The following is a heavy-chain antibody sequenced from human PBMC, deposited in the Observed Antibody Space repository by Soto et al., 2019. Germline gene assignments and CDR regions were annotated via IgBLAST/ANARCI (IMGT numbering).Heavy chain of an antibody. CDR1: GFTFSSYS. J-gene: IGHJ6*02. CDR2: ISGTSDYT. V-gene: IGHV3-21*02. D-gene: IGHD2-15*01. CDR3: ARDHRYCSGSSCRPYFYYYGMDV. Sequence: EVQLVESGGGLVKSGGSLRLSCAASGFTFSSYSVNWVRQAPGRGLEWVSAISGTSDYTYYADSVKGRFTISRDNAKSSLHLQMNSLRAEDTAVYYCARDHRYCSGSSCRPYFYYYGMDVWGQGTTVTVSS.